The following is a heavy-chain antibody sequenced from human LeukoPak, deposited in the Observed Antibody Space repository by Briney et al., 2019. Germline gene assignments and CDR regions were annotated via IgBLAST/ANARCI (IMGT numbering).Heavy chain of an antibody. CDR2: IIPIFVTA. J-gene: IGHJ4*02. CDR3: ARPRSTSPAEGYFDY. Sequence: SVKVSCKASGGTFSSYAISWVRQAPGQGLEWMGGIIPIFVTANYAQKFQGRVTITADESTSTVYMELSSLRSEDTAVYYCARPRSTSPAEGYFDYWGQGTLVTVSS. V-gene: IGHV1-69*13. CDR1: GGTFSSYA. D-gene: IGHD2-2*01.